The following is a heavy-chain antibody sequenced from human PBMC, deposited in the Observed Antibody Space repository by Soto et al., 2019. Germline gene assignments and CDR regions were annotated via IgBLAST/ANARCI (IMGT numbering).Heavy chain of an antibody. Sequence: GESLKISCKGSGYSFTSYWIGWVRQMPGKGLEWMGIIYPGDSDTRYSPSFQGQVTISADKCISTAYLQLSSLKASDTAMYYCARRRCIAVAGTEYAFDIWGQGTRVTVSS. CDR3: ARRRCIAVAGTEYAFDI. D-gene: IGHD6-19*01. V-gene: IGHV5-51*01. CDR2: IYPGDSDT. CDR1: GYSFTSYW. J-gene: IGHJ3*02.